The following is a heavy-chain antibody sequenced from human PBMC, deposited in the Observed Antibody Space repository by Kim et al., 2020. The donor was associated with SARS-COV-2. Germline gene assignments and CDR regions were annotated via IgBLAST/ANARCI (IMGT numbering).Heavy chain of an antibody. D-gene: IGHD3-10*01. Sequence: SETLSLTCTVSGRSVSSGSYYWSWIRQPPGKGLEWIGYIYYSGSTNYNPSLKSRVTISVDTSKNQFSLKLSSVTAADTAVYYCARNSALLWFGELLGPSRYYYGMDVWGQGTTVTVSS. V-gene: IGHV4-61*01. CDR1: GRSVSSGSYY. CDR2: IYYSGST. CDR3: ARNSALLWFGELLGPSRYYYGMDV. J-gene: IGHJ6*02.